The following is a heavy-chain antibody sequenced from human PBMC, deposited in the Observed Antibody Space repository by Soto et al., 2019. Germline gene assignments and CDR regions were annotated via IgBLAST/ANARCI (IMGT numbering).Heavy chain of an antibody. CDR2: IYYSGST. CDR3: AVVVVIKGWFDP. J-gene: IGHJ5*02. V-gene: IGHV4-61*01. D-gene: IGHD3-22*01. Sequence: PSETLSLTCTVSGGSVSSGSYYWSWIRQPPGKGLEWIGYIYYSGSTNYNPSLKSRVTISVDTSKNQFSLKLCSVTAADTAVYYCAVVVVIKGWFDPWGQGTLVTVSS. CDR1: GGSVSSGSYY.